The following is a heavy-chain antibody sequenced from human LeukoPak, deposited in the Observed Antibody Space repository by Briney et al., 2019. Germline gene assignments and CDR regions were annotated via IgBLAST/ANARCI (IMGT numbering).Heavy chain of an antibody. D-gene: IGHD6-19*01. CDR3: AREYSGLDF. Sequence: GSLRLSCAASGFTFSDHYMTWIRQAPGKGLEWVSYISNSGSSRFYADSVKGRFTIPRDNANDSVYLIMTSLRAEDTAMYYCAREYSGLDFWGQGTRVTVSS. CDR2: ISNSGSSR. V-gene: IGHV3-11*01. CDR1: GFTFSDHY. J-gene: IGHJ4*02.